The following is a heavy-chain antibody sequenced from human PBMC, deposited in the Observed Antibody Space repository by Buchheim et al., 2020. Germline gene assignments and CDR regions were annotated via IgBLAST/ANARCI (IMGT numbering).Heavy chain of an antibody. D-gene: IGHD2-21*01. V-gene: IGHV4-61*01. CDR1: GGSVSSGSYY. CDR2: IYYSGST. J-gene: IGHJ6*02. CDR3: ARGIADYYYYGMDV. Sequence: QVQLQESGPGLVKPSETLSLTCTVSGGSVSSGSYYWSWIRQPPGKGLEWIGYIYYSGSTNYNPSLKSRVTISVDTSKNQFSLKLSSVTAADTAVYYCARGIADYYYYGMDVWGQGTT.